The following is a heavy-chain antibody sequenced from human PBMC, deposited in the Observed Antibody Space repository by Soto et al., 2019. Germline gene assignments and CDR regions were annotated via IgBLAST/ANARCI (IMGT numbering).Heavy chain of an antibody. J-gene: IGHJ6*02. CDR3: ARDPNIVLVPADIYYYYGMDV. CDR2: IKQDGSEK. V-gene: IGHV3-7*01. Sequence: GGSLRLSCAASGFTFSSYWMSWVRQAPGKGLEWVANIKQDGSEKYYVDSVKGRFTISRDNAKNSLYLQMNSLRAEDTAVYYCARDPNIVLVPADIYYYYGMDVWGQGTTVTVCS. CDR1: GFTFSSYW. D-gene: IGHD2-2*01.